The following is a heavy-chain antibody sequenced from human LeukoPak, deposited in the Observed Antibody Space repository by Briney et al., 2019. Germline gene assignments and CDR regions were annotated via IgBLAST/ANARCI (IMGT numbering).Heavy chain of an antibody. CDR1: GFTCSSYW. CDR2: INSDGSAT. D-gene: IGHD3-10*01. CDR3: ARGVYGSGSYSANN. V-gene: IGHV3-74*01. J-gene: IGHJ4*02. Sequence: GGSLRLSCAASGFTCSSYWMHWVRQAPGKGLVWVSRINSDGSATSYVDSVKGRFTISRDNAKNTLYLQMNSLRAEDTAVYYCARGVYGSGSYSANNWGQGTLVTVSS.